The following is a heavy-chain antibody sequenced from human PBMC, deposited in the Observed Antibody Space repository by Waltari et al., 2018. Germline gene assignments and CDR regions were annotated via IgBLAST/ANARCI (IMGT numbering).Heavy chain of an antibody. CDR1: GGSFSGYY. V-gene: IGHV4-34*01. CDR2: INHSGST. CDR3: ARGPRYSSRRLSPYYYYYYMDV. J-gene: IGHJ6*03. Sequence: QVQLQQWGAGLLKPSETLSLTCAVYGGSFSGYYWSWIRQPPGKGLEWSGEINHSGSTNYNPSLKGRVTISVDTSKNQFSRKLSSVTAADTAVYYCARGPRYSSRRLSPYYYYYYMDVWGKGTTVTVSS. D-gene: IGHD6-13*01.